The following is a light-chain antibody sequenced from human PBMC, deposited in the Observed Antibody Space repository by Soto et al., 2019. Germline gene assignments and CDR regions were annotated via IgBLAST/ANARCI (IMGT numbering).Light chain of an antibody. V-gene: IGKV3-11*01. CDR3: QQRSAWPPT. J-gene: IGKJ1*01. CDR1: QTIHNY. Sequence: EIVLTQSPATLSLSPGEGATLSCRASQTIHNYLAWYQQKPGRPPSLLIYDASNSAAGIPAKFSGSGSGTDFTLTISSLEPEDSAVYYCQQRSAWPPTFGRGTKVEI. CDR2: DAS.